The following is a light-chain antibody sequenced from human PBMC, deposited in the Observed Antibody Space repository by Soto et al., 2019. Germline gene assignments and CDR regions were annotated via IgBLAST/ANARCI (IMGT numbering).Light chain of an antibody. CDR2: DAS. CDR3: QQYNGWPWT. V-gene: IGKV3-11*01. J-gene: IGKJ1*01. Sequence: ETLLTQSPATLSLSPGERATLSCRASQSVSSYLAWYQQKPGQAPRLLIYDASNRATGIPARFSGSGSGTDFTLTISSLEPEDFAVYYCQQYNGWPWTFGLGTKVDIK. CDR1: QSVSSY.